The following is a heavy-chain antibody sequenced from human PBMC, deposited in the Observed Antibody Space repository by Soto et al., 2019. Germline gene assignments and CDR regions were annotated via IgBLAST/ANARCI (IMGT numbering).Heavy chain of an antibody. V-gene: IGHV1-18*01. Sequence: VRQAPGQGLAWMGWISAYNGNTNYAQKLQGRVTMTTDTSTSTAYMELRSLRSDDTAVYYCARVLAVAGSWFDPWGQGTLVTVSS. CDR3: ARVLAVAGSWFDP. CDR2: ISAYNGNT. D-gene: IGHD6-19*01. J-gene: IGHJ5*02.